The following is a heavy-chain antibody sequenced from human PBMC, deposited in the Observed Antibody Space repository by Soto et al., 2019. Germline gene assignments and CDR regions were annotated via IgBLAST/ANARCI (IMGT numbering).Heavy chain of an antibody. CDR1: GGSFSGYY. CDR2: INHSGST. V-gene: IGHV4-34*01. D-gene: IGHD4-17*01. Sequence: QVQLQQWGAGLLKPSETLSLTCAVYGGSFSGYYWSWIRQPPGKGLEWIGEINHSGSTNYNPSLKSRVTISVDTSKNQFSLKLSSVTAADTAVYYCARGYGDYVFWFDPWGQGTLVTVSS. J-gene: IGHJ5*02. CDR3: ARGYGDYVFWFDP.